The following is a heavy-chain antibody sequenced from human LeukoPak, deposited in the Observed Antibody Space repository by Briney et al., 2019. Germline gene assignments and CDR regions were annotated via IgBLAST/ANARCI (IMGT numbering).Heavy chain of an antibody. D-gene: IGHD5-12*01. V-gene: IGHV3-23*01. CDR3: ARGGGYDRAPYFDY. Sequence: GGSLRLACAASGFTFSTYTITWVRQAPGKGLEWVESISSDGGGTYYADSVKGRFTISRENSKNTFYVQMNKLRAEETAVYFCARGGGYDRAPYFDYWGQGSLVTVSS. J-gene: IGHJ4*02. CDR1: GFTFSTYT. CDR2: ISSDGGGT.